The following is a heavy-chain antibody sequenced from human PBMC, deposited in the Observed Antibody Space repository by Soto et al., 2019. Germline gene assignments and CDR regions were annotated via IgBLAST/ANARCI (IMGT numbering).Heavy chain of an antibody. J-gene: IGHJ4*02. CDR3: ARFSGWYGQCYFDC. D-gene: IGHD6-13*01. CDR2: LYSDGRT. Sequence: DVQLVETGGGLIQPGGSLRLSCAASGFIVSSSYMSWVRQAPGKGLEWVSVLYSDGRTYYADSVKGRFTISRDNSKNTLYLQMNSLSSEDTAVNYCARFSGWYGQCYFDCWGQGTLVTVSS. V-gene: IGHV3-53*02. CDR1: GFIVSSSY.